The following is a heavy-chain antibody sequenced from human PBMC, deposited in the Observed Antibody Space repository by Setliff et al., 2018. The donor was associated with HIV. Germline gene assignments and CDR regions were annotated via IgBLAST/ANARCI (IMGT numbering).Heavy chain of an antibody. J-gene: IGHJ4*02. CDR1: GFTFSGYS. V-gene: IGHV3-21*01. CDR3: TTGTRLVD. CDR2: ISSNSTYI. D-gene: IGHD2-21*01. Sequence: LRLSCAASGFTFSGYSMNWVRQAPGKGLEWVSSISSNSTYIYYADSVKGRFTISRDNAKNSLYLQMNSLRAEDTAVYYCTTGTRLVDWGQGALVTVSS.